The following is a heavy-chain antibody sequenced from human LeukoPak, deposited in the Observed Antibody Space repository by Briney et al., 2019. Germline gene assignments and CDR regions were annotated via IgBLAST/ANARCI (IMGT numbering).Heavy chain of an antibody. CDR3: ARDSHPPLRFWTHDAFDI. J-gene: IGHJ3*02. CDR2: INHSGST. Sequence: PSETLSLTCTVSGGSIRRSSYSWGWIRQPPGKGLEWIGEINHSGSTNYNPSLKSRVTISVDTSKNQFSLKLSSVTAADTAVYYCARDSHPPLRFWTHDAFDIWGQGTMVTVSS. CDR1: GGSIRRSSYS. D-gene: IGHD3-3*01. V-gene: IGHV4-39*07.